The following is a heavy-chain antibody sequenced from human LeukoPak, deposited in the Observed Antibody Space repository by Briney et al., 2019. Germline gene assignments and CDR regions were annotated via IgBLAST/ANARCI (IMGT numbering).Heavy chain of an antibody. V-gene: IGHV1-2*02. CDR1: GYTFTKNF. CDR3: PRDDYGDLQYFEN. CDR2: INPNDGGA. J-gene: IGHJ4*02. Sequence: ASVKVSCKASGYTFTKNFLHWVRQAPGQGLEWMGWINPNDGGALYAQKFRGRVTMTTDTSITTAYMEMSTLTSDDTAVYYCPRDDYGDLQYFENWGQGTLVTVSS. D-gene: IGHD4-17*01.